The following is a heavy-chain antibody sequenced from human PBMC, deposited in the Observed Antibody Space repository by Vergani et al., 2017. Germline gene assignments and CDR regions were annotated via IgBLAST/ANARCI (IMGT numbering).Heavy chain of an antibody. CDR3: ARGSSGWYYFDY. Sequence: EVQLVESGGGLVHPGGSLRLSCAASGFTFSRYSINWVRQAPGKGLEWVSYISSSSSYIYYADSVKGRFTISRDNAKNSLYLQMNSLRAEDTAVYYCARGSSGWYYFDYWGQGTLVTVSS. J-gene: IGHJ4*02. CDR1: GFTFSRYS. D-gene: IGHD6-19*01. CDR2: ISSSSSYI. V-gene: IGHV3-21*05.